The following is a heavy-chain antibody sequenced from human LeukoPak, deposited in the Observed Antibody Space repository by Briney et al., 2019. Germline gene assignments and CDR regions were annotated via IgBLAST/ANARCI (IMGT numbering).Heavy chain of an antibody. CDR1: GYTFTSYG. D-gene: IGHD3-16*02. CDR3: ARARGTFGRVIVNNWFDP. J-gene: IGHJ5*02. Sequence: ASVKVSCKASGYTFTSYGISWVRQAPGQGLEWMGWISAYNGNTNYAQKLQGRVTMTTDTSTSTAYMDLSSLRSEDTAVYYCARARGTFGRVIVNNWFDPWGQGTLVTVSS. CDR2: ISAYNGNT. V-gene: IGHV1-18*01.